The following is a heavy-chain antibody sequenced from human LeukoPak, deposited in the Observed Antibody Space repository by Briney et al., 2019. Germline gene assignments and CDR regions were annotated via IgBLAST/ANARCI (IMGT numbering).Heavy chain of an antibody. V-gene: IGHV3-21*01. Sequence: GGSLRLSCVVSGFTFSTFTMNWVRQAPGKGLEWVSCISSSSSYIYYADSVKGRFTISRDNAKNSLYLQMNSLRAEDTAVYYCARVWTGQWPPHYYYMDVWGKGTAVTISS. CDR2: ISSSSSYI. CDR1: GFTFSTFT. CDR3: ARVWTGQWPPHYYYMDV. J-gene: IGHJ6*03. D-gene: IGHD6-19*01.